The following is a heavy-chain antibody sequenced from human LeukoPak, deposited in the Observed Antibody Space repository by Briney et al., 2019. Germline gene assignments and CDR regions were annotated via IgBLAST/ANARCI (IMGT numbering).Heavy chain of an antibody. V-gene: IGHV6-1*01. Sequence: QTLSLTCAISGDSVSSKNGAWNWIRQSPSRGLEWLGRTYYRSKWYDEYADSVKGRVTISPDTSKNQFSLHVYSVTPEDTAVYYFARDLGTSGWYTFDFWGQGTLVTVS. CDR3: ARDLGTSGWYTFDF. D-gene: IGHD6-19*01. CDR2: TYYRSKWYD. CDR1: GDSVSSKNGA. J-gene: IGHJ5*01.